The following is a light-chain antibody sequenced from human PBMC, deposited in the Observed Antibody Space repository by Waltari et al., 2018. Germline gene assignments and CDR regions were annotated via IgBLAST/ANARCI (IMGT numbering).Light chain of an antibody. Sequence: QSVLTQPPSASGTPGQVVTISCSGSSPNSDRNIVSWYQQCPGTAPQLLMHTDNQRPSGVPDRFSGSKSGTSASLAISGLQFEDEAQYFCATWDDSLNGRVFGGGTKVTVL. J-gene: IGLJ3*02. CDR3: ATWDDSLNGRV. CDR1: SPNSDRNI. V-gene: IGLV1-44*01. CDR2: TDN.